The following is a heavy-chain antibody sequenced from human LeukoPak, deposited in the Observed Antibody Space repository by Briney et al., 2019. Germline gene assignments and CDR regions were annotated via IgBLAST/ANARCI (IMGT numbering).Heavy chain of an antibody. D-gene: IGHD6-13*01. J-gene: IGHJ4*02. CDR1: GYTFSSYG. V-gene: IGHV1-18*01. CDR2: ISGHSGNA. CDR3: ARCYSSSWQRLDN. Sequence: ASVKVSCKASGYTFSSYGLTWVRQAPGQGLEWLGWISGHSGNANYAQKFQDRVVMTTDRSTGTAYMELRSVRSDDTAVYYCARCYSSSWQRLDNWGQGTLVIVSS.